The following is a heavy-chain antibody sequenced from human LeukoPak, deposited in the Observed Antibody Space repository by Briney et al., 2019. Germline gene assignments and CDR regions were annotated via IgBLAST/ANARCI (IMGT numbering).Heavy chain of an antibody. D-gene: IGHD3-3*01. CDR2: IYSGGST. CDR3: ARDLLEWYFDY. CDR1: GFTVSSNY. V-gene: IGHV3-66*01. J-gene: IGHJ4*02. Sequence: QTGGSLRLSCAASGFTVSSNYMSWVRQAPGKGLEWVSVIYSGGSTYYADSVKGRFTLSRDSSKNTLFLQMNSLRAEDTAVYYCARDLLEWYFDYWGQGTLVTVSS.